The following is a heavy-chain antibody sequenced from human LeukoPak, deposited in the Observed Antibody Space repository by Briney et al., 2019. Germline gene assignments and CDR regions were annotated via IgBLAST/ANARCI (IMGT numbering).Heavy chain of an antibody. D-gene: IGHD1-1*01. CDR3: ASEDHFHRTTGTTSLDY. CDR2: INPNSGGT. CDR1: GYTFTDYF. Sequence: ASVKVSCKASGYTFTDYFMHWVRQAPGQGLEWMGWINPNSGGTNYAQKFQGRVTMTRDTSISTAYMELSRLRSDDTAAYYCASEDHFHRTTGTTSLDYWGQGTLVTVSS. J-gene: IGHJ4*02. V-gene: IGHV1-2*02.